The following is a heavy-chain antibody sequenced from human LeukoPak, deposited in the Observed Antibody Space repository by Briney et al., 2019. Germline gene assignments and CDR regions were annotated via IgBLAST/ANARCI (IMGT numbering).Heavy chain of an antibody. CDR1: GYTFTGYY. CDR2: INPNSGGT. Sequence: ASVKVSCKASGYTFTGYYMHWVRQAPGQGLGWMGWINPNSGGTNYAQKFQGRVTMTRDTSISTAYMELSRLRSDDTAVYYCARDKQLATVTTFDYWGQGTLVTVSS. D-gene: IGHD4-17*01. J-gene: IGHJ4*02. CDR3: ARDKQLATVTTFDY. V-gene: IGHV1-2*02.